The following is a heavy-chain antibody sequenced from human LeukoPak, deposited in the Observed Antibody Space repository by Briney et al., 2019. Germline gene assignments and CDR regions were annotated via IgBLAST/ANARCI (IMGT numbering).Heavy chain of an antibody. J-gene: IGHJ2*01. D-gene: IGHD3-22*01. CDR1: GYTFTSYY. V-gene: IGHV1-3*01. CDR2: INGGNGNT. Sequence: ASVKVSCTAPGYTFTSYYMHWVRQAPGQGLEWMGWINGGNGNTKYSQKFQGRLTITRDTSASTAYMELSSLRSEDTAVFYCARSYYDSSSYFLWYFDLWGRGTLVTVSS. CDR3: ARSYYDSSSYFLWYFDL.